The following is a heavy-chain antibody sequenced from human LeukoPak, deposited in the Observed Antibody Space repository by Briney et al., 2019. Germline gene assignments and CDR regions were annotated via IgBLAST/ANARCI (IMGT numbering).Heavy chain of an antibody. CDR3: ARGPLGWSDY. J-gene: IGHJ4*02. V-gene: IGHV3-48*02. Sequence: GGSLRLSCAVSGFTVSNYNMNWVRQGPGKGLEWVSFISERGSPIYYADSVKGRFTISRDSAKNSVYLQMRSLKHEDTAVYYCARGPLGWSDYWGQGILVTVSS. CDR1: GFTVSNYN. D-gene: IGHD1-26*01. CDR2: ISERGSPI.